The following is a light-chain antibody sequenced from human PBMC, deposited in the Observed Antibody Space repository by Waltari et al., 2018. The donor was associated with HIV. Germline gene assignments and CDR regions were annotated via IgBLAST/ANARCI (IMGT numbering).Light chain of an antibody. Sequence: QSTLTQPPSASGSPAQSVTISCTGPSRDIGGYNYVSWYQQHPGKAPKLIMTEVTKRPSGVPDRFSGSKSGNTASLTVSGLQADDEALYYCSSFAPTNKFYVLFGGGTTLTVL. V-gene: IGLV2-8*01. CDR3: SSFAPTNKFYVL. J-gene: IGLJ2*01. CDR1: SRDIGGYNY. CDR2: EVT.